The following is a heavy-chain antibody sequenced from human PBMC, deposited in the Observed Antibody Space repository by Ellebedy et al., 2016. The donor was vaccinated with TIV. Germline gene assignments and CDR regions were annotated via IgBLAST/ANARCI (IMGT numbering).Heavy chain of an antibody. Sequence: GESLKISCAASGFTFSIYAMGWVRQAPGKGLEWVSTISRNGGCTYYAGSVEGRFTISRDNSNNTLWRQMSGSRAEDTARYFCAKDLGIERQWGFDYWGQGTLVTVSS. V-gene: IGHV3-23*01. CDR1: GFTFSIYA. CDR3: AKDLGIERQWGFDY. J-gene: IGHJ4*02. D-gene: IGHD1-26*01. CDR2: ISRNGGCT.